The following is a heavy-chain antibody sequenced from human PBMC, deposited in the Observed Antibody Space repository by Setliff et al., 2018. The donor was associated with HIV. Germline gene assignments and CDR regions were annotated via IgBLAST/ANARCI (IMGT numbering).Heavy chain of an antibody. J-gene: IGHJ4*02. CDR2: IYYSGST. D-gene: IGHD6-13*01. Sequence: SETLSLTCTVSGGSISSSRDYWGWIRQSSGKGLEWIGNIYYSGSTFSNPSLKSRVTLSVDTSKNQFSLKLRSVTAADTAVYYCASELPGHSSSWPNYWGQGTLVTVSS. V-gene: IGHV4-39*07. CDR3: ASELPGHSSSWPNY. CDR1: GGSISSSRDY.